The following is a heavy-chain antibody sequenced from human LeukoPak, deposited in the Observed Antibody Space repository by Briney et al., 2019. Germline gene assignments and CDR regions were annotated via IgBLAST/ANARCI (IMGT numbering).Heavy chain of an antibody. J-gene: IGHJ4*02. Sequence: SETLSLTCTVSGGSISSSSYYWGWIRQPPGKGLEWIGSIYYSGSTYYNPSLKSRVTISVDTSKNQFSLKLSSVTAADTAVYCCARDRYDFWSGYFLDYWGQGTLVTVSS. CDR1: GGSISSSSYY. V-gene: IGHV4-39*07. D-gene: IGHD3-3*01. CDR3: ARDRYDFWSGYFLDY. CDR2: IYYSGST.